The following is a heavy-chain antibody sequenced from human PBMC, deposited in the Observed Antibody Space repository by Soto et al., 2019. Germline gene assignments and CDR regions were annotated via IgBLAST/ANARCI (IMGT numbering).Heavy chain of an antibody. J-gene: IGHJ6*02. CDR1: GDSISRGYY. V-gene: IGHV4-38-2*01. CDR3: ARARSGFWSLYGMDV. CDR2: IYHSGST. Sequence: PSETLSLTCAVSGDSISRGYYWAWIRQPPGKGLEYIGSIYHSGSTNYNPSLKSRVTISVDTSKNQFSLKLSSVTAADTAVYYCARARSGFWSLYGMDVWGQGTTVTVSS. D-gene: IGHD3-3*01.